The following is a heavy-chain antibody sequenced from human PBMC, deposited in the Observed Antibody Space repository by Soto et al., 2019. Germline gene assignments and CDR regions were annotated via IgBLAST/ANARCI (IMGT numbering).Heavy chain of an antibody. Sequence: PGESLKISCKGSGYSFTSYWISWVRQMPGKGREWMGRIDPSDSYTNYSPSFQGHVTISADKSISTAYLQWSSLKASDTAIYYCSRLQAAAGDNDLTFDYWGQGTLVTVSS. V-gene: IGHV5-10-1*01. CDR1: GYSFTSYW. D-gene: IGHD6-13*01. J-gene: IGHJ4*02. CDR2: IDPSDSYT. CDR3: SRLQAAAGDNDLTFDY.